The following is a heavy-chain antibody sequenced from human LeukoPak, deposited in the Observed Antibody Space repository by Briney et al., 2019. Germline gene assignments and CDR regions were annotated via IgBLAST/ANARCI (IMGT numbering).Heavy chain of an antibody. Sequence: PGGSLRLSCAASGFTFSSYAMHWVRQAPGKGLEWVAVISNDGSNKYYADSVKGRFTISRDNSKNTLNLQMNSLRAEDTAVYYCAREQQGRRAAFDYWGQGTLVTVSS. V-gene: IGHV3-30*04. CDR2: ISNDGSNK. CDR1: GFTFSSYA. CDR3: AREQQGRRAAFDY. J-gene: IGHJ4*02. D-gene: IGHD1-1*01.